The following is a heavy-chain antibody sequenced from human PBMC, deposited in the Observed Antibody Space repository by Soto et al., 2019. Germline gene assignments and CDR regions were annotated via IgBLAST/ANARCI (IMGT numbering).Heavy chain of an antibody. J-gene: IGHJ4*02. CDR1: GGSISSGGYY. CDR3: ARENPRREDYYDSSGYLDY. D-gene: IGHD3-22*01. CDR2: IYHSGST. V-gene: IGHV4-31*03. Sequence: SSETLSLTCTVSGGSISSGGYYWSWIRQHPGKGLEWIGYIYHSGSTYYNPSLKSRVTISVDTSKNQFSLKLSSVTAADTAVYYCARENPRREDYYDSSGYLDYWGQGTLVTAPQ.